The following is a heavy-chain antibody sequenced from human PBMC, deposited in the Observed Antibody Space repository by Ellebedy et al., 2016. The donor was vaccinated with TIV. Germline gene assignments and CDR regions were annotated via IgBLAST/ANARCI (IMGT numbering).Heavy chain of an antibody. J-gene: IGHJ6*03. V-gene: IGHV1-46*01. CDR3: AREIGSVSSDYYYYYRDV. CDR2: INPSGGST. Sequence: ASVKVSCKASGYIFTSYYLHWVRQAPGQGLEWMGIINPSGGSTSYAQKFQGRVTMTRDTSTSTVYMELSSQRSEDTAVYYCAREIGSVSSDYYYYYRDVWGEGTTVTVSS. D-gene: IGHD3-10*01. CDR1: GYIFTSYY.